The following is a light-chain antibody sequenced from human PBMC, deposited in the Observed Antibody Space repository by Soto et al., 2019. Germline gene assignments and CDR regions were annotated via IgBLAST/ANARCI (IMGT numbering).Light chain of an antibody. CDR3: QQYNSYSGT. CDR1: QGIRHD. CDR2: DAS. Sequence: DIQMTQSPSSLSASVGDRVTITCRASQGIRHDLGWYQQKPGKAPKLLIYDASSLESGVPSRFSGSGSGTEFTLTISSLQPDDFATYYCQQYNSYSGTFGGGTKVEIK. V-gene: IGKV1-17*01. J-gene: IGKJ4*01.